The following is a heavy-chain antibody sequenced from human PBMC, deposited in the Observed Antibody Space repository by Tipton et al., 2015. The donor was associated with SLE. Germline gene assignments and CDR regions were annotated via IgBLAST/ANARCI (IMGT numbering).Heavy chain of an antibody. V-gene: IGHV3-21*01. J-gene: IGHJ3*02. CDR1: GFTFSSYS. CDR2: ISSSSSYI. CDR3: ARQGVTTVVGGAFDI. Sequence: SLRLSCAASGFTFSSYSMNWVRQAPGKGLEWVSSISSSSSYIYYADSVKGRFTISRDNAKNSLYLQMNSLRAEDTAVYYCARQGVTTVVGGAFDIWGQGTMVTVSS. D-gene: IGHD4-23*01.